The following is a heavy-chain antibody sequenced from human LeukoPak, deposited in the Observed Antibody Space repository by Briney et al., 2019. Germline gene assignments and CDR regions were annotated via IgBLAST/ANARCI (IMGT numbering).Heavy chain of an antibody. D-gene: IGHD4-17*01. CDR3: ARDDPKYDYGDYYDAFDI. Sequence: GSLRLSCAVSGFTFSSYGMHWVRQAPGKGLEWVAVIWYDGSNKYYADSVKGRFTISRDNSKNTLYLQMNSLRAEDTAVYYCARDDPKYDYGDYYDAFDIWGQGTMVTVSS. J-gene: IGHJ3*02. CDR1: GFTFSSYG. V-gene: IGHV3-33*01. CDR2: IWYDGSNK.